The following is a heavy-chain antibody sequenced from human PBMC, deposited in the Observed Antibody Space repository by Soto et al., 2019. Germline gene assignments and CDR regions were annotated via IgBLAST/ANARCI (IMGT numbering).Heavy chain of an antibody. Sequence: QVQLQQWGAGLLKPSETLSLTCAVYGQSFSGHTWSWIRQSPGKGLEWIGEISQSGRTYYHPSLETRVTISADTSQNQLSLTLNSVTAADTGVFYCARGSGIAVIPGELEDVHYDYGGQGNLVSVSS. V-gene: IGHV4-34*01. J-gene: IGHJ4*02. CDR1: GQSFSGHT. D-gene: IGHD2-2*01. CDR2: ISQSGRT. CDR3: ARGSGIAVIPGELEDVHYDY.